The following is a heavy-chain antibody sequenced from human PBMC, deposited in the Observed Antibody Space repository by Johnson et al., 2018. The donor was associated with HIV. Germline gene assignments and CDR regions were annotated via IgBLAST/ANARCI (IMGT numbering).Heavy chain of an antibody. Sequence: EVQLVESGGNWIHPGGSLRLSCAASGFTVGGTYLSWVRQAPGKGLEWVSIIYASGSTYYAGFVKGRFTIFRDNSKNTLYLQMNSLRAEDTAVYYCARGYYDILTGNYDAFDIWGQGTMVTVSS. CDR2: IYASGST. D-gene: IGHD3-9*01. CDR1: GFTVGGTY. J-gene: IGHJ3*02. CDR3: ARGYYDILTGNYDAFDI. V-gene: IGHV3-53*01.